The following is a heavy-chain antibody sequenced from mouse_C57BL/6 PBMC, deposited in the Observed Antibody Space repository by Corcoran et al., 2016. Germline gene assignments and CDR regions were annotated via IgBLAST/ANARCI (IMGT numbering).Heavy chain of an antibody. D-gene: IGHD6-2*01. J-gene: IGHJ4*01. CDR3: ARYLFSYARDY. CDR1: GYTFTAYY. CDR2: INPYNGGP. V-gene: IGHV1-19*01. Sequence: EAHLQTSGPLLVQPGASARMSSKASGYTFTAYYMNWLKQSHGKSLVWIGVINPYNGGPSYNQKFTGKATLTVDKSSSTAYMELNSLTSEDSAVYYCARYLFSYARDYWGQGTSVTVSS.